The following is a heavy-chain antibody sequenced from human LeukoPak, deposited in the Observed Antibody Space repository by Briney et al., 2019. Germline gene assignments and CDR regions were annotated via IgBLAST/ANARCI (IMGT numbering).Heavy chain of an antibody. CDR3: ARVVPSWIQLWLGAFDI. CDR2: IGGSGSSK. V-gene: IGHV3-23*01. Sequence: GGSLSLSCATSGFTFGNYAMSWVRQAPGKGLEWVSSIGGSGSSKYYADSVRGRFTISRDNSKNTLFLQMKSLRAEDTAVYYCARVVPSWIQLWLGAFDIWGQGTMVTVSS. CDR1: GFTFGNYA. J-gene: IGHJ3*02. D-gene: IGHD5-18*01.